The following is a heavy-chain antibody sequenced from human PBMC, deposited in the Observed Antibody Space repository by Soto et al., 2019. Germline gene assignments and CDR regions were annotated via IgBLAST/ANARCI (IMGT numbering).Heavy chain of an antibody. V-gene: IGHV1-3*01. Sequence: GSGKVSCNASGYTFINYAMYSVRQAPGQRLEWVGSIIAGNGNTKYSQNFQGRFMMTSHTSISTVFMQLNNLRSDESALYYCARAPLIIGHITNSGEASPGVLDYWGQGT. J-gene: IGHJ4*02. D-gene: IGHD3-3*01. CDR2: IIAGNGNT. CDR1: GYTFINYA. CDR3: ARAPLIIGHITNSGEASPGVLDY.